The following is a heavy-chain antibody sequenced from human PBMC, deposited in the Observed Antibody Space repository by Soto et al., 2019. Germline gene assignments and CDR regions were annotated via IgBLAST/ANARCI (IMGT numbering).Heavy chain of an antibody. D-gene: IGHD3-9*01. CDR1: GYTFTSYG. CDR3: AIGTRYDILTGYPADY. Sequence: GASVKVSCKASGYTFTSYGISWVRQAPGQGLEWMGWISAYNGNTNYAQKLQGRVTMTTDTSTSTAYMELRSLRSDDTAVYYCAIGTRYDILTGYPADYSGQATLVTVSS. J-gene: IGHJ4*02. CDR2: ISAYNGNT. V-gene: IGHV1-18*01.